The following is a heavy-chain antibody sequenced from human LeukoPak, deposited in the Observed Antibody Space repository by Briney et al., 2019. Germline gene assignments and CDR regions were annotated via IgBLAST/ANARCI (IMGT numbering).Heavy chain of an antibody. D-gene: IGHD2-15*01. CDR3: AKILGYCTGGSCYPSWLDY. V-gene: IGHV3-30*02. Sequence: GGSLRLSCAASGFTFNNYGIHWVRQAPGKGLEWVAFIRHDGNDKYYADSVKGRFTISRDNSKNTLYLQMNSLRAEDTAVYYCAKILGYCTGGSCYPSWLDYWGQGTLVTVSS. CDR1: GFTFNNYG. CDR2: IRHDGNDK. J-gene: IGHJ4*02.